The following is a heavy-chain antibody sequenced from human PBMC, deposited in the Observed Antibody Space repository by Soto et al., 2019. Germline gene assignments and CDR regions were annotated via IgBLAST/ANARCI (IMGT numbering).Heavy chain of an antibody. V-gene: IGHV3-23*01. CDR3: AKDLVGSASIYYDSGGDY. CDR2: ISGSGGST. CDR1: GFTFSSYA. D-gene: IGHD3-22*01. J-gene: IGHJ4*02. Sequence: EVQLLESGGGLVQPGGSLRLSCAASGFTFSSYAMSWVRQAPGKGLEWVSAISGSGGSTYYADSVKGRFTISRDNSKNTLYLQMNSLRAEDTAVYYCAKDLVGSASIYYDSGGDYWGQGTLVTVSS.